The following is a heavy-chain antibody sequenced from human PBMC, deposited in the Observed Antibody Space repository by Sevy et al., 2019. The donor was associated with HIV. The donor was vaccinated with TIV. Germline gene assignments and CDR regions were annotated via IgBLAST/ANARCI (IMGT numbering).Heavy chain of an antibody. CDR3: ARDDMVARDYFDY. Sequence: GGSLRLSCVASGFTFSTYSMNWVRQAPGKGLEWVSSISSSSNYIYYADSVKGRFTISRDNAKNSLYLHMNSLRAEDTAVYYCARDDMVARDYFDYWGQGTLVTVSS. D-gene: IGHD2-15*01. CDR2: ISSSSNYI. CDR1: GFTFSTYS. V-gene: IGHV3-21*01. J-gene: IGHJ4*02.